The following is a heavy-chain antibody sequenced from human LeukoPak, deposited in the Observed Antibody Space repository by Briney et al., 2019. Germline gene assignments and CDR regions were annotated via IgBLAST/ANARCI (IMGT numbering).Heavy chain of an antibody. CDR1: GFTFSSYW. J-gene: IGHJ4*02. CDR2: IKQDGSEK. D-gene: IGHD3-16*02. V-gene: IGHV3-7*01. CDR3: ARDGFYDYVWGSYRYRGLFDY. Sequence: SGGSLRLYCAASGFTFSSYWMSWVRQAPGKGLEWVANIKQDGSEKYYVDSVKGRFTISRDNAKNSLYLQMNSLRAEDTAVYYCARDGFYDYVWGSYRYRGLFDYWGQGTLVTVSS.